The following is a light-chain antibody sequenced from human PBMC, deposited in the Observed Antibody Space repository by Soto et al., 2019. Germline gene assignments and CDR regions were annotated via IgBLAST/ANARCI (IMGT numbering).Light chain of an antibody. V-gene: IGLV1-40*01. CDR1: TSNIGAGYD. CDR3: QSYDSSLSGWV. J-gene: IGLJ3*02. Sequence: QSVLTQPPSVSGAPGQRVTISCTGSTSNIGAGYDVHWYQQLPGTAPKLLIYVNINRPSGVPDRFSGSKSGTSASLAITGLQAEDEADYYCQSYDSSLSGWVFGGGTKSPS. CDR2: VNI.